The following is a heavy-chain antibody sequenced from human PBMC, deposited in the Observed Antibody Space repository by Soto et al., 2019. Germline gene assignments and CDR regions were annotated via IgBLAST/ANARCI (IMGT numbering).Heavy chain of an antibody. Sequence: QVQLVQSGAEVKKPGASVKVSCTASGYTFIVYNIHWVRQAPGQRLEWMGWINPGNGDTKYSQKFQDRXXXXXXXXXXXXXXXXXXXRSEDTAVYYCARDPSDYWGQGTLVTVXS. CDR2: INPGNGDT. CDR3: ARDPSDY. V-gene: IGHV1-3*01. J-gene: IGHJ4*02. CDR1: GYTFIVYN. D-gene: IGHD3-10*01.